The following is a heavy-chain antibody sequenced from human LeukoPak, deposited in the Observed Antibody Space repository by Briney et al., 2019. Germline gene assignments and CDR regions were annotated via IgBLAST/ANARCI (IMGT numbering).Heavy chain of an antibody. D-gene: IGHD5-18*01. CDR3: ASFTARRAFDI. Sequence: SETLSLTCTVSGGSISSSSYYWGGIRQPPGKGREGIESIDYSGSTYYNPAVKSRFTISVDTSKNQFSLKLSSVTAADTAVYYCASFTARRAFDIWGQGTMVTVSS. V-gene: IGHV4-39*01. CDR1: GGSISSSSYY. J-gene: IGHJ3*02. CDR2: IDYSGST.